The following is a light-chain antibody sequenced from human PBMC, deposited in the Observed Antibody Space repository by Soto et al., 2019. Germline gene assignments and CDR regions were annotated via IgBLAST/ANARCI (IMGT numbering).Light chain of an antibody. CDR1: QSVSSY. V-gene: IGKV3-20*01. CDR2: GAS. Sequence: EVVLTQSPATLSVSPGESVTLSCRASQSVSSYVAWYQHKPGQAPRPLIYGASSRATGIPDRFSGSGSGTDFTLTISGLEPEDFAVYYCQHYGGSLYTFGQGTKLEIK. J-gene: IGKJ2*01. CDR3: QHYGGSLYT.